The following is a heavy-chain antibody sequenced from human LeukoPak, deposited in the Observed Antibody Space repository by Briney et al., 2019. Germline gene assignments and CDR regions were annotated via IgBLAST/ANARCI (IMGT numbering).Heavy chain of an antibody. CDR1: GFTLSKVW. CDR2: IKSKTKTESGTT. J-gene: IGHJ4*02. V-gene: IGHV3-15*01. CDR3: TTDDSGVGND. D-gene: IGHD3-10*01. Sequence: PGGSLRLSCAASGFTLSKVWMSWVRQAPGKGLEWVGRIKSKTKTESGTTDYAAPVKGRFTISRDDSKNTLYLQMNSLKTEDTGVYYCTTDDSGVGNDWGQGTLVTVPS.